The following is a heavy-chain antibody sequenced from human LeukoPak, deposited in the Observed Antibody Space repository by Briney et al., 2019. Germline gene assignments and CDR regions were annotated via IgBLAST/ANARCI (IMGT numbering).Heavy chain of an antibody. Sequence: GASVKVSCKASGGTFSSYATSWVRQAPGQGLEWMGRIIPILGIANYAQKFQGRVTITADKSTGTAYMELSSLRSEDTAVYYCAAYDSSGYSDYWGQGTLVTVSS. CDR3: AAYDSSGYSDY. CDR2: IIPILGIA. J-gene: IGHJ4*02. D-gene: IGHD3-22*01. V-gene: IGHV1-69*04. CDR1: GGTFSSYA.